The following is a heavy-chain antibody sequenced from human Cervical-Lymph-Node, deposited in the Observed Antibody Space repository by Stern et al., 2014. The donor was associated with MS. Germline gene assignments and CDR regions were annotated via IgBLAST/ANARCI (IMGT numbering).Heavy chain of an antibody. CDR2: IYYTGTT. J-gene: IGHJ4*02. CDR1: GASISSYY. CDR3: ARKSLSMDHYFDS. D-gene: IGHD2-2*03. V-gene: IGHV4-59*01. Sequence: QLQLQEPGPGLVKPSETLARTCTVSGASISSYYWNWIRQPPGKGLEWIGYIYYTGTTNYNPSLKGRVAISLDTSKNQFSLILRSVSAADTAVYYCARKSLSMDHYFDSWGQGTLVTVSS.